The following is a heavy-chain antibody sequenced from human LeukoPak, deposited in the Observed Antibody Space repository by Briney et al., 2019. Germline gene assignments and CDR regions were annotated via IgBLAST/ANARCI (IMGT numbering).Heavy chain of an antibody. Sequence: SETLSLTCAVYGGSFSGYYWSWIRQPPGKGLEWIGYIYHSGSTYYNPSLKSRVIISVDRSKNQFSLKLSSVTAADTAVYYCARAHTAMVTYDAFDIWGQGTMVTVSS. CDR1: GGSFSGYY. V-gene: IGHV4-30-2*01. CDR2: IYHSGST. CDR3: ARAHTAMVTYDAFDI. D-gene: IGHD5-18*01. J-gene: IGHJ3*02.